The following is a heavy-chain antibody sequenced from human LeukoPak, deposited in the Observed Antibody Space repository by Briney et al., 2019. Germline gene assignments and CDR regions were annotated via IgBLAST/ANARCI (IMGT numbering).Heavy chain of an antibody. CDR2: IWYDGTNI. J-gene: IGHJ4*02. CDR1: GFTFSGYG. Sequence: GRSLRLSCAASGFTFSGYGMHWVRQAPGKGLEWVAIIWYDGTNIHYADSVKGRFTISRDNRKNTLYLQMNSLRAEDTAVYYCTRGGPAGITGTTGDYWGQGTLVTVSS. CDR3: TRGGPAGITGTTGDY. D-gene: IGHD1-7*01. V-gene: IGHV3-33*01.